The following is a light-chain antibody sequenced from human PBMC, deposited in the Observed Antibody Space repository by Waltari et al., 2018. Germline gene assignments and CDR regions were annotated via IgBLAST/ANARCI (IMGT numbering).Light chain of an antibody. CDR3: KQTLQTPIT. V-gene: IGKV2-28*01. CDR2: LGS. Sequence: DIVMTQSPLSLPVTPGETASISCRSSQTLLHSNGYTYLDWLLQKPGKSPQLLIYLGSNLASGVPDRFSGSGSGTNFTLKISRVEAEDFGAYYWKQTLQTPITFGQGTRLEIK. J-gene: IGKJ5*01. CDR1: QTLLHSNGYTY.